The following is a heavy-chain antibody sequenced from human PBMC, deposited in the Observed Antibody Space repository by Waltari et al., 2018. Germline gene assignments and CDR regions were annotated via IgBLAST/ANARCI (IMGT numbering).Heavy chain of an antibody. J-gene: IGHJ4*02. Sequence: QVQLVQSGAEVKKPGASVKVSCMASGYTFTSYAMHWVRQAPGKRLEWMGWINAGNGNTKYAQKFQGRVTITRDTSASTAYMELSSLRSEDTAVYYCARDQPTIYSYGYDYWGQGTLVTVSS. CDR1: GYTFTSYA. CDR2: INAGNGNT. CDR3: ARDQPTIYSYGYDY. V-gene: IGHV1-3*01. D-gene: IGHD5-18*01.